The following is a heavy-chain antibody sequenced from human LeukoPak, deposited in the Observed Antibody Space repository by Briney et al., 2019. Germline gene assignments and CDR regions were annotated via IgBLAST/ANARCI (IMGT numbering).Heavy chain of an antibody. V-gene: IGHV3-7*01. CDR2: IKQDGNEK. CDR3: ARDDVDSSGWDNDAFDI. D-gene: IGHD6-19*01. Sequence: GGSLRLSCAASGFRFNTYWMSWVRQAPGKGLEWVANIKQDGNEKYYADSVKGRFTISRDNAKNSLYLQMNSLRTEDTAVYYCARDDVDSSGWDNDAFDIWGQGTMVTVSS. J-gene: IGHJ3*02. CDR1: GFRFNTYW.